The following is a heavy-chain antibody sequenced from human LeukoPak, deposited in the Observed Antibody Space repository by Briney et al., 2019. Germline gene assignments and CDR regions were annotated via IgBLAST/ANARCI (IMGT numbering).Heavy chain of an antibody. CDR2: IYSGDGT. CDR3: ARDPYSSTPY. Sequence: GGSLRLSCAASGFTVSSNYLSWVRQAPGEGLEWVSVIYSGDGTYYADSVKGRFTISRDNSKNTLYLQMNSLRVEDTAVYYCARDPYSSTPYWGQGTLVTVSS. V-gene: IGHV3-53*01. D-gene: IGHD6-19*01. CDR1: GFTVSSNY. J-gene: IGHJ4*02.